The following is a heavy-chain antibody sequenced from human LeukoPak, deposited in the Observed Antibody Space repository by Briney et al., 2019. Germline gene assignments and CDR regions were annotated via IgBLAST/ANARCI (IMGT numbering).Heavy chain of an antibody. Sequence: SVKVSCKASGGTLSSYAISWVRQAPGQGLEWMGRIIPIFGTANYAQKFQGRVTITTDESTSTAYMELSSLRSEDTAVYYCARSPLGYYYGSSGSNWFDPWGQGTLVTVSS. CDR3: ARSPLGYYYGSSGSNWFDP. CDR1: GGTLSSYA. V-gene: IGHV1-69*05. J-gene: IGHJ5*02. CDR2: IIPIFGTA. D-gene: IGHD3-22*01.